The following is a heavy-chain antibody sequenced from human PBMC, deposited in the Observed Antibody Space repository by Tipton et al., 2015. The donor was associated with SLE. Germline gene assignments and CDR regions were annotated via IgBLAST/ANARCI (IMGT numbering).Heavy chain of an antibody. D-gene: IGHD2-8*01. CDR3: ARLWVYVY. J-gene: IGHJ4*02. Sequence: TLSLTCGVYGRSVSGYYWNWIRQPPGKGLEWYGEINQSGSTNYNPSLKSRVTISLDTSKNQFSLKLSSVTASDTAVYYCARLWVYVYWGQGTLVTVSS. CDR1: GRSVSGYY. V-gene: IGHV4-34*01. CDR2: INQSGST.